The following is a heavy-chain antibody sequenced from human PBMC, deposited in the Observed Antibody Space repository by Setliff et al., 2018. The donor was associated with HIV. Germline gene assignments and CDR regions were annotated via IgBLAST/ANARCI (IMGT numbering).Heavy chain of an antibody. CDR3: ARAAAGNTGPFDL. CDR1: DSGTYY. J-gene: IGHJ4*02. D-gene: IGHD4-17*01. Sequence: SETLSLTCTVSDSGTYYWSWIRQPAGKGLEWIGRVSSRGDTNYNPSLKSRVTMSVDTSKNQFSLKLTSVTASDPAVYYCARAAAGNTGPFDLWGQGSPVTVSS. V-gene: IGHV4-4*07. CDR2: VSSRGDT.